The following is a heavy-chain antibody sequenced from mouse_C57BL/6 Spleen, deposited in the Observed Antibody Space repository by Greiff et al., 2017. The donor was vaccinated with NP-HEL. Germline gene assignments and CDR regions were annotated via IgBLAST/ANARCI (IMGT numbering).Heavy chain of an antibody. V-gene: IGHV1-64*01. Sequence: VQLQQSGAELVKPGASVKLSCKASGYTFTSYWMHWVKQRPGQGLEWIGMIHPNSGSTNYNEKFKSKATLTVDKSSSTAYMQLSSLTSEDSAVYYCARREDLLVGTRYYAMDYWGQGTSVTVSS. J-gene: IGHJ4*01. D-gene: IGHD1-1*02. CDR1: GYTFTSYW. CDR3: ARREDLLVGTRYYAMDY. CDR2: IHPNSGST.